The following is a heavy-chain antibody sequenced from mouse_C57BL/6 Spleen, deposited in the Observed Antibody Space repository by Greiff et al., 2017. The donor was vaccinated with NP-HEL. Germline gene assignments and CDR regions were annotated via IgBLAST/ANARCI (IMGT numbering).Heavy chain of an antibody. CDR3: ARGYYGNYVEFAY. CDR2: INPSSGYT. Sequence: QVQLKQSGAELAKPGASVKLSCKASGYTFTSYWMHWVQQRPGQGLEWIGYINPSSGYTKYHQKFKDKATLTADKSSSTAYMQLNRLTYEDSAVYYCARGYYGNYVEFAYWGQGTLVTVSA. V-gene: IGHV1-7*01. D-gene: IGHD2-1*01. CDR1: GYTFTSYW. J-gene: IGHJ3*01.